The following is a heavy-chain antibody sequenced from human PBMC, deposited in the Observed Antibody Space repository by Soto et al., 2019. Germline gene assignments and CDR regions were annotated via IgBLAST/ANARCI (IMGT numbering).Heavy chain of an antibody. CDR1: SYTFTSCG. V-gene: IGHV1-18*04. D-gene: IGHD2-21*02. CDR2: ISAQNGHT. Sequence: QGQLLQSGTPVKKLGATVKGTCKASSYTFTSCGVSRVRQVPGKGLEWMGWISAQNGHTIYEQKVQGRVTMTRDTSTKTAYMELRSLRPDDAAVDYCAREKSGPGCDIWGQGPMVTVAS. J-gene: IGHJ4*02. CDR3: AREKSGPGCDI.